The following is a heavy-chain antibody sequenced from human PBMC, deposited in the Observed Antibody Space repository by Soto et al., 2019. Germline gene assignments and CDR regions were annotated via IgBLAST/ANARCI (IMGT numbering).Heavy chain of an antibody. V-gene: IGHV1-69*02. D-gene: IGHD6-6*01. CDR3: ACSSVLHAGHFDY. CDR1: GGTFSSYT. J-gene: IGHJ4*02. Sequence: QVQLVQSGAEVKKPGSSVKVSCKASGGTFSSYTISWVRQAPGQGLEWMGRIIPILGIANYAQKFQGRVTITADKSTSTAYMAPSTLRSNDTAVYYFACSSVLHAGHFDYSGQATLVTVSS. CDR2: IIPILGIA.